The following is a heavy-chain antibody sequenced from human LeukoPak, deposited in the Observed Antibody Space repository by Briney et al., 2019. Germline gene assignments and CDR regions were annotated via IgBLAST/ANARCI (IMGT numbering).Heavy chain of an antibody. Sequence: GRSLRLSCAASGFTFSSYGMHWVRQAPGKGLEWVAVISYDGSNKYYADSVKGRFTISRDNSKNTLYLQMNSLRAEDTALYYCAKVRNMFGESPLDYWGQGTLVTVSS. CDR2: ISYDGSNK. D-gene: IGHD3-10*02. J-gene: IGHJ4*02. CDR3: AKVRNMFGESPLDY. CDR1: GFTFSSYG. V-gene: IGHV3-30*18.